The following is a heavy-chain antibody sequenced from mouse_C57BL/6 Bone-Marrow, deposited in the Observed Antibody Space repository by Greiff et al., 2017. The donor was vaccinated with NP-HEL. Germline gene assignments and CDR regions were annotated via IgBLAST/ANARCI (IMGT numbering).Heavy chain of an antibody. CDR1: GYTFTNYW. J-gene: IGHJ2*01. CDR2: IYPGGGYT. Sequence: QVQLQQSGAELVRPGTSVKMSCKASGYTFTNYWIGWAKQRPGHGLEWIGDIYPGGGYTNYNEKFKGKATLTADKSSSTAYMQFSSLTSEDSAIYYCARDGGYDYPYYFDYWGQGTTLTVSS. D-gene: IGHD2-4*01. CDR3: ARDGGYDYPYYFDY. V-gene: IGHV1-63*01.